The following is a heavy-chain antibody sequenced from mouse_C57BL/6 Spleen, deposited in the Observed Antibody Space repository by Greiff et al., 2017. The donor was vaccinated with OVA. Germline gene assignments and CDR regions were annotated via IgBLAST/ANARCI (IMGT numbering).Heavy chain of an antibody. Sequence: QVQLQQSGAELAKPGASVKLSCKASGYTFTSYWMHWVKQRPGQGLEWIGYINPSSGYPKYNQKFKDKATLTADKSSSTAYIQLSSLTYEDSAVYYCARSPITTVVAPHFDYWGQGTTLTVSS. CDR1: GYTFTSYW. D-gene: IGHD1-1*01. CDR2: INPSSGYP. J-gene: IGHJ2*01. V-gene: IGHV1-7*01. CDR3: ARSPITTVVAPHFDY.